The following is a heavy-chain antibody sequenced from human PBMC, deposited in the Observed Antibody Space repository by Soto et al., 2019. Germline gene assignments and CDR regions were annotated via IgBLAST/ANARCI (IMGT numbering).Heavy chain of an antibody. CDR2: ISSSGSTT. CDR3: ARDKSGDYTPFDY. CDR1: GFTFSSYS. Sequence: EVQLVESGGSLVQPGGSVRLSCAASGFTFSSYSMNWVRQAPGKGLEWLSYISSSGSTTYYADSVNGRFTISRDNAKNSLYLQMNSLRAEDTAVYYCARDKSGDYTPFDYWGQGTLVTVSS. V-gene: IGHV3-48*01. D-gene: IGHD4-17*01. J-gene: IGHJ4*02.